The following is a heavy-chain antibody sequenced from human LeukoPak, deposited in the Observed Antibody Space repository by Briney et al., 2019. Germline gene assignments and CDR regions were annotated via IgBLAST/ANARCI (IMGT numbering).Heavy chain of an antibody. CDR1: GFTFSDYY. V-gene: IGHV3-33*08. CDR2: IWYDGINK. CDR3: ARDYYDSSGQLHAGARAFDI. J-gene: IGHJ3*02. D-gene: IGHD3-22*01. Sequence: GGSLRLSCAASGFTFSDYYMSWIRQAPGKGLEWVAIIWYDGINKYCADSVKGRFTISRDNSKNTLYLQMNSLRAEDTAVYYCARDYYDSSGQLHAGARAFDIWGQGTMVTVSS.